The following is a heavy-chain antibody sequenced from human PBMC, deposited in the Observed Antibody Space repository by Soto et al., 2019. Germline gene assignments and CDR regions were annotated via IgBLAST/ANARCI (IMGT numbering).Heavy chain of an antibody. J-gene: IGHJ4*02. V-gene: IGHV2-5*02. Sequence: QITLKESGPTLVKPTQTLTLTCTFSGFSLSSRGVSVGWIRQPPGKALEWLALIYWDDDKRYRPSLKSRLTITKDTSKDQVVITMTNMDPVDTATYYCARQVWFGELYWGQGTLVTVSS. D-gene: IGHD3-10*01. CDR3: ARQVWFGELY. CDR2: IYWDDDK. CDR1: GFSLSSRGVS.